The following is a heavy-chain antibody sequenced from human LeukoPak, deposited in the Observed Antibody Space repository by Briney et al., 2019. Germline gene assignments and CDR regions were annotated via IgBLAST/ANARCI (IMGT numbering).Heavy chain of an antibody. CDR1: GGSISSYY. CDR3: ARHRIAARLIWFDP. V-gene: IGHV4-4*09. Sequence: TSETLSLTCTVSGGSISSYYWSWIRQPPGKGLEWIGYIYTSGSTNYNPSLKSRVTISVDTSKNQFSLKLSSVTAADTAVYYCARHRIAARLIWFDPWGQGALVTVSS. CDR2: IYTSGST. J-gene: IGHJ5*02. D-gene: IGHD6-6*01.